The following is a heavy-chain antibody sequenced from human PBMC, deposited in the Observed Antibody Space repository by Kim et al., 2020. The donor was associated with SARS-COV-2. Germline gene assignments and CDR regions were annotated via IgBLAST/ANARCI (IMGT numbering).Heavy chain of an antibody. D-gene: IGHD6-13*01. V-gene: IGHV4-39*01. CDR3: ARHKGQPRVPFDY. Sequence: SETLSLTCTVSGGSISSSSYYWGWIRQPPGKGLEWIGSIYYSGSTYYNPSLKSRLTISVDTSKNQFSLKLSSVTAADTAVYYCARHKGQPRVPFDYWGQGTLVTVSS. CDR2: IYYSGST. CDR1: GGSISSSSYY. J-gene: IGHJ4*02.